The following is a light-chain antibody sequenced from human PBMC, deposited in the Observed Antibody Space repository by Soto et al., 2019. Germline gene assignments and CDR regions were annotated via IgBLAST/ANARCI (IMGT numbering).Light chain of an antibody. Sequence: QSVLTQPASVSGSPGQSITISCTGTSSDVGGYNDVSWYQQHPGKAPKLMIYDVSNRPSGVSNRFSGSKSGNTASLTISWLQAEDEADDYCSSYTSSSTWVFGGGTKVTVL. CDR1: SSDVGGYND. J-gene: IGLJ3*02. CDR2: DVS. V-gene: IGLV2-14*01. CDR3: SSYTSSSTWV.